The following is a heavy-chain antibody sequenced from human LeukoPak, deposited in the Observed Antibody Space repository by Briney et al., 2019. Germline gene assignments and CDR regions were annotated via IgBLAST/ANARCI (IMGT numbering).Heavy chain of an antibody. J-gene: IGHJ3*02. D-gene: IGHD2-2*01. Sequence: GESLKISCKGSGYSFTSYWIGWVRQMPGKGLEWMGIIYPGDSDTRYSPSFQGQVTISADKSISTAYLQWSSLKASDTAMYYCRSGPYCSSTSCFLDAFDIWGQGIMVTASS. CDR2: IYPGDSDT. V-gene: IGHV5-51*01. CDR3: RSGPYCSSTSCFLDAFDI. CDR1: GYSFTSYW.